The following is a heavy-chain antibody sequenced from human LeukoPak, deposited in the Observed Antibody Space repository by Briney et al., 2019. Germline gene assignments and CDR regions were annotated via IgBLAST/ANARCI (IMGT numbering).Heavy chain of an antibody. CDR1: GFTFSSSA. D-gene: IGHD5-18*01. V-gene: IGHV3-23*01. Sequence: GGSLRLSCAASGFTFSSSAMTWVRQAPGKGLEWVSAISGDGGSTYYADSVKGRFTISRDHSKNSLYLQMNSLRDEDTAVYYCAKKGGYGYSYGYWGQGTLVTVSS. CDR3: AKKGGYGYSYGY. J-gene: IGHJ4*02. CDR2: ISGDGGST.